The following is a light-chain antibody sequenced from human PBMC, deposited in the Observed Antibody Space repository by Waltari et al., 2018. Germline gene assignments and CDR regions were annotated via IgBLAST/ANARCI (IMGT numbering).Light chain of an antibody. CDR3: QQYGSSPQT. CDR1: QSVPRSY. V-gene: IGKV3-20*01. CDR2: GAS. J-gene: IGKJ2*01. Sequence: EIVLTQSPGTLSLSPGERATLSCRASQSVPRSYLAWYNQKPGQAPRLLIYGASSRATGIPDRFSGSGSGTDFTLTISRLEPEDFAVYYCQQYGSSPQTFGQGTKLEI.